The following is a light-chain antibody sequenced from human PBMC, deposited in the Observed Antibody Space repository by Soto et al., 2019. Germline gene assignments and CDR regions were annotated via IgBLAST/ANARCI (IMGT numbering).Light chain of an antibody. J-gene: IGKJ3*01. Sequence: EIVLTQSPGTLSLSPGERATLSCRASQSVSSSYLAWYQQKPGQAPRLLIYGASSRATGIPDRFSGSGSGTDFTITISILEPEDFAGYYCQQYGSSPPVTFGPGTKVDIK. V-gene: IGKV3-20*01. CDR1: QSVSSSY. CDR2: GAS. CDR3: QQYGSSPPVT.